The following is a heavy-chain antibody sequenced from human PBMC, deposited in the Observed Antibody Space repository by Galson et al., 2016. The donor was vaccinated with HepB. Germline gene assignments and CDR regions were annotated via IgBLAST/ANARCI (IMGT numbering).Heavy chain of an antibody. CDR1: GFTFSNYW. Sequence: SLRLSCAASGFTFSNYWMHWVRQTPGKGLVWVSRINPDGSNTIYADSVKGRFTISRDNAKNTLYLQMNSLRAEDTAVYYCARGRLPTSYYGLAYWGQGTLFTVSS. J-gene: IGHJ4*02. V-gene: IGHV3-74*01. CDR2: INPDGSNT. D-gene: IGHD3-10*01. CDR3: ARGRLPTSYYGLAY.